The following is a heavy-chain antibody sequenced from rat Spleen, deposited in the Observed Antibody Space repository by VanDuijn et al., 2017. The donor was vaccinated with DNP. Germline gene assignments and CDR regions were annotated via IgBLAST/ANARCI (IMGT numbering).Heavy chain of an antibody. CDR1: GFTFSDYN. CDR3: ATLNYYASLSEYFDY. V-gene: IGHV5S10*01. J-gene: IGHJ2*01. Sequence: EVQLVESGGGLVQPGRSLKLSCAASGFTFSDYNMAWVRQAPKKGLEWVATIIHDGKRTYYRDSVKGRFIISRDNAKSTLYLQMDSLRSEDTATYYWATLNYYASLSEYFDYWGQGVMVTVSS. D-gene: IGHD1-12*01. CDR2: IIHDGKRT.